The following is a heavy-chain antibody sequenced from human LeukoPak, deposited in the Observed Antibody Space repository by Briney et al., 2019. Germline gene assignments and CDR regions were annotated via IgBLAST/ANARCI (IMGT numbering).Heavy chain of an antibody. J-gene: IGHJ4*02. CDR3: AKDRGSIAVAGIDY. V-gene: IGHV3-23*01. CDR1: GFNFSSYA. Sequence: GGSLRLSCSASGFNFSSYAMSWVRQAPGKGLEWVSALSGSVGSTYYADSVKGRFTISRDNSKNTLYLQMNSLRAEDTAVYYCAKDRGSIAVAGIDYWGQGTLVTVSS. D-gene: IGHD6-19*01. CDR2: LSGSVGST.